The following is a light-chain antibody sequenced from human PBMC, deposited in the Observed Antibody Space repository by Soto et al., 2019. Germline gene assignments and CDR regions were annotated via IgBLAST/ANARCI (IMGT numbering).Light chain of an antibody. CDR2: GAS. CDR1: QSVSSN. V-gene: IGKV3-15*01. CDR3: QQYNNWPPWT. J-gene: IGKJ1*01. Sequence: EIVMTQSPATLSVSPGERATLSCRASQSVSSNLAWYQQKPGQAPRLLIYGASTSATGIPARFSGSGSGTAFTLTISSLQSEDFAVYYCQQYNNWPPWTFGQGTKVEIK.